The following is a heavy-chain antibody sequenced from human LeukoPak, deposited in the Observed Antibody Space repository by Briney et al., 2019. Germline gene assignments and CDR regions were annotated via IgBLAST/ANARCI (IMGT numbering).Heavy chain of an antibody. CDR1: GYTFTGYY. D-gene: IGHD3-22*01. Sequence: ASVKVSCKASGYTFTGYYMHWVRQAPGQGLEWMGWINPNSGGTNYAQKFQGRVTMTRDTSISTAYMELSRLRSDDTAVYYCARVLPHPPKTYYYDSSGYYDAFDIWGQGTMVTVSS. CDR2: INPNSGGT. J-gene: IGHJ3*02. CDR3: ARVLPHPPKTYYYDSSGYYDAFDI. V-gene: IGHV1-2*02.